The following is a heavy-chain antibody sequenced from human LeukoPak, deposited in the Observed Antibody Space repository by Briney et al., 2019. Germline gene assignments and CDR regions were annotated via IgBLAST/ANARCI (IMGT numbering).Heavy chain of an antibody. CDR3: ATTGYQRYYYYYYMDV. CDR2: ISYDGSNK. D-gene: IGHD5-12*01. V-gene: IGHV3-30-3*01. CDR1: GFTFSSYA. J-gene: IGHJ6*03. Sequence: GGSLRLSCATSGFTFSSYAMHWVRQVPGKGLEWVAAISYDGSNKYYADSVKGRFTISRDNSKNTLYLQMNSLRAEDTAVYYCATTGYQRYYYYYYMDVWGKGTTVTVSS.